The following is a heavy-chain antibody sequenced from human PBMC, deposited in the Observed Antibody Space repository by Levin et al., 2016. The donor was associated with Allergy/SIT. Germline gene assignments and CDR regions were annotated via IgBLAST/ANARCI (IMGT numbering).Heavy chain of an antibody. D-gene: IGHD3-3*01. Sequence: WIRQPPGKGLEWVALIWYDGSNKYYADSVKGRFTISRDNSRNTLYLQMSSLRGEDTAVYYCARGLRFLEWLPPQNWGQGTLVTVSS. J-gene: IGHJ4*02. V-gene: IGHV3-33*01. CDR3: ARGLRFLEWLPPQN. CDR2: IWYDGSNK.